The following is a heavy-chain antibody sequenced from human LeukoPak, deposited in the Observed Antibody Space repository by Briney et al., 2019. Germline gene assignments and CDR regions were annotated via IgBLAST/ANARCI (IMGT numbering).Heavy chain of an antibody. CDR3: ARGRTLYYDSSGYYCDY. J-gene: IGHJ4*02. CDR1: GGSISSYY. V-gene: IGHV4-59*12. D-gene: IGHD3-22*01. Sequence: TLSLTCTVSGGSISSYYWSWIRQPPGKGLEWIGYIYYSGSTNYNPSLKSRVTISVDTSKNQFSLKLSSVTAADTAVYYCARGRTLYYDSSGYYCDYWGQGTLVTVSS. CDR2: IYYSGST.